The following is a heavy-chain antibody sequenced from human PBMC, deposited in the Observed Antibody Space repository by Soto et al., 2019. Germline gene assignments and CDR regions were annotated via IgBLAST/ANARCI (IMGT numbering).Heavy chain of an antibody. CDR3: AKDKFGVVTRRGGMDV. CDR1: GFTFSSYG. V-gene: IGHV3-30*18. Sequence: GGTLRLSCAASGFTFSSYGMRWVRQAPGKGLEWVAVISYDGSNKYYGDSVKGRFTISRDNSKNTLYLQMNSLRAEDTAVYYCAKDKFGVVTRRGGMDVWGQGTTVTVSS. D-gene: IGHD3-3*01. CDR2: ISYDGSNK. J-gene: IGHJ6*02.